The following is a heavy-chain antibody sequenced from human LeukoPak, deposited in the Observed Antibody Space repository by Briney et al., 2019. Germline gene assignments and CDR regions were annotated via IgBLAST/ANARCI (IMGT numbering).Heavy chain of an antibody. Sequence: GGSLRLSCAASGFTFSSYEMNWVRQAPGEGLEWVSYISASGSTILYADSVKGRFTISRDNAKNTLYLQMNSLRAEDTAVYYCARDKYGDNSNAFDIWGQGTLVTVSS. D-gene: IGHD4-23*01. V-gene: IGHV3-48*03. CDR3: ARDKYGDNSNAFDI. CDR1: GFTFSSYE. CDR2: ISASGSTI. J-gene: IGHJ3*02.